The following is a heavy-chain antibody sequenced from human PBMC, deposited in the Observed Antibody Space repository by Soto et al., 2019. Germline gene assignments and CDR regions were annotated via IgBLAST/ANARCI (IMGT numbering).Heavy chain of an antibody. CDR3: AHIDPEIVTVGGHGGFHY. V-gene: IGHV2-5*02. Sequence: QITLKESGPTLVRPPQTLTLTCTFSVFSLTSGVGVGWIRQPPGKALEWLALIYWDNGKRYSPSLKNRLTITKDTSKNQVVLTMTNVGTVDTATYFCAHIDPEIVTVGGHGGFHYWGQGTLVTVSS. CDR1: VFSLTSGVG. D-gene: IGHD5-12*01. J-gene: IGHJ4*02. CDR2: IYWDNGK.